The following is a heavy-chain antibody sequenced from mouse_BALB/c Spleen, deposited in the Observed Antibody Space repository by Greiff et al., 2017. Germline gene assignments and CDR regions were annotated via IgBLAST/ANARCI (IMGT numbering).Heavy chain of an antibody. CDR1: GYTFTDYA. V-gene: IGHV1-67*01. D-gene: IGHD4-1*01. CDR3: ARSANWDVDY. CDR2: ISTYYGNT. Sequence: QVHVKQSGPELVRPGVSVKISCKGSGYTFTDYAMHWVKQSHAKSLEWIGVISTYYGNTNYNQKFKGKATMTVDKSSSTAYMELARLTSEDSAIYYCARSANWDVDYWGQGTTLTVSS. J-gene: IGHJ2*01.